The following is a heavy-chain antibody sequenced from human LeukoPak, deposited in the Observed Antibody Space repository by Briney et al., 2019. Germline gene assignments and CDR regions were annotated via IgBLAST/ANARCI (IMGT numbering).Heavy chain of an antibody. CDR3: ARPNRLRVGASSRDAFDI. V-gene: IGHV4-34*01. CDR1: GGSFSGYY. Sequence: SETLSLTCAVYGGSFSGYYWSWIRQPPGKGLEWIGEINYSGSTNYNPSLKSRVTISVDTSKNQFSLKLSSVTAADTAVYYCARPNRLRVGASSRDAFDIWGQGTMVTVSS. J-gene: IGHJ3*02. CDR2: INYSGST. D-gene: IGHD1-26*01.